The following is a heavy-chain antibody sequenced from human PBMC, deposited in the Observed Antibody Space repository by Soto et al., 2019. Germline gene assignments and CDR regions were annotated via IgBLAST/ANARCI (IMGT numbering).Heavy chain of an antibody. Sequence: ASVKVSCKASGYTFTSYGISWVRQAPGHGLEWMGWISAYNGNTNYAQKLQGRVTMTTDTSTSTAYMELRSMRSDDTAVYYCARDTHYYDSSGYYRDAAFDSWGQGTMVP. CDR2: ISAYNGNT. J-gene: IGHJ3*02. D-gene: IGHD3-22*01. CDR3: ARDTHYYDSSGYYRDAAFDS. V-gene: IGHV1-18*04. CDR1: GYTFTSYG.